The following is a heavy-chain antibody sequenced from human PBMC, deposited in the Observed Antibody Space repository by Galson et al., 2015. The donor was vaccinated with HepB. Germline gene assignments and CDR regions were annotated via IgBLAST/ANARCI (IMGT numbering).Heavy chain of an antibody. J-gene: IGHJ4*02. CDR3: ARDFSYGLYDNPFDS. CDR2: IWDGGGNK. D-gene: IGHD3-10*01. CDR1: GFTFSSYG. V-gene: IGHV3-33*01. Sequence: ALRLSCAASGFTFSSYGMHWVRQAPGKGLEGVADIWDGGGNKYYADSVKGRFTISRDNSKNTLYLQMNSLRAEETAVYYCARDFSYGLYDNPFDSWGQGTLVTVSS.